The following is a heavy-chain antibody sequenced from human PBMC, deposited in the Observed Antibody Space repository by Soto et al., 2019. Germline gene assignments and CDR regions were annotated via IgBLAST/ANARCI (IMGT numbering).Heavy chain of an antibody. D-gene: IGHD6-6*01. CDR2: IKQDGSEK. V-gene: IGHV3-7*01. J-gene: IGHJ3*02. CDR3: ARDQNEYSSSSKPDDAFDI. CDR1: GFTFSSYW. Sequence: SGGSLRLSCAASGFTFSSYWMSWVRQAPGKGLEWVANIKQDGSEKYYMDSVKGRFTISRDNAKNSLYLQMNSLRAEDTAVYYCARDQNEYSSSSKPDDAFDIWGQGTTVTVSS.